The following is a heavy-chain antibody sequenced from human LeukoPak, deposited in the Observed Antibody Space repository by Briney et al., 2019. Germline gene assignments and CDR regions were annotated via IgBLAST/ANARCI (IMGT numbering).Heavy chain of an antibody. Sequence: SETLSLTCAVYGGFFSGYYWSWIRQPPGKGLEWIGEINHSGSTNYNPSLKSRVTISVDTSKNQFSLKLSSVTAADTAVYYCARVRGGVFDYWGQGTLVTVSS. CDR1: GGFFSGYY. J-gene: IGHJ4*02. V-gene: IGHV4-34*01. CDR2: INHSGST. CDR3: ARVRGGVFDY.